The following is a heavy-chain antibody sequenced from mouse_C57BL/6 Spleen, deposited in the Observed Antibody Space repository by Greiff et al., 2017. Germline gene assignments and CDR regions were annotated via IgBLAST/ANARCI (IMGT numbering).Heavy chain of an antibody. Sequence: VQWVESEGGLVQPGSSMKLSCPASGFTFSAYYMAWVRQVPEKGLEWVANINYDGSSTYYLASLKSRFIISRDNAKKILYLKMSSLKSEDTATYYCAREGDGYYYSMDYWGQGTTVTVSS. J-gene: IGHJ4*01. CDR2: INYDGSST. CDR3: AREGDGYYYSMDY. D-gene: IGHD2-3*01. CDR1: GFTFSAYY. V-gene: IGHV5-16*01.